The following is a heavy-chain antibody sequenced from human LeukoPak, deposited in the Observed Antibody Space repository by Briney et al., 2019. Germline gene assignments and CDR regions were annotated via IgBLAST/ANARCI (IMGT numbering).Heavy chain of an antibody. CDR3: ARETVVGAAGPYYFDY. D-gene: IGHD1-26*01. J-gene: IGHJ4*02. CDR1: GGTFSSYA. V-gene: IGHV1-69*13. CDR2: IIPIFGTA. Sequence: SVKVSCKASGGTFSSYAISWVRQAPGQGLEWMGGIIPIFGTANYAQKFQGRVMITADESTSTAYMELSSLRSEDTAVYYCARETVVGAAGPYYFDYWGQGTLVTVSS.